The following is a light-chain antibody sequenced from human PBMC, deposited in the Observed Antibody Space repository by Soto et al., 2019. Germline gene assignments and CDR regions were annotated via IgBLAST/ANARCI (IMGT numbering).Light chain of an antibody. J-gene: IGLJ1*01. CDR3: SSYTSISTYV. CDR1: SSDVGGYNF. Sequence: QSVLTQPASVSGSPGQSITISCTGTSSDVGGYNFVSWYQQHPDKAPKLIIYDVTNRPSGLSNRFSGSKSGNTASLTSSGLQAEDEADYYCSSYTSISTYVFGTGTKVTVL. CDR2: DVT. V-gene: IGLV2-14*01.